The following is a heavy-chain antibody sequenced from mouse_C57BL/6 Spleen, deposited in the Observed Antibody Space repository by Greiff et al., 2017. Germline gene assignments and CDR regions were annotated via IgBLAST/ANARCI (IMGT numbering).Heavy chain of an antibody. CDR3: ARSIITTVVEDYARDY. D-gene: IGHD1-1*01. Sequence: EVKVVESGGGLVQPGGSLSLSCAASGFTFPDYYMSWVRQPPGKALAWLGFIRNKANGYTTEYSASVKGRFTISRDNSQSILYLQMNALRAEDSATYYCARSIITTVVEDYARDYWGQGTSVTVSS. CDR1: GFTFPDYY. CDR2: IRNKANGYTT. V-gene: IGHV7-3*01. J-gene: IGHJ4*01.